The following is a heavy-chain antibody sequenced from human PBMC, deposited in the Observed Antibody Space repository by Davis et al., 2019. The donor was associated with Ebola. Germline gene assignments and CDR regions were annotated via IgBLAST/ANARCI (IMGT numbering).Heavy chain of an antibody. CDR2: IYYNGGT. Sequence: SETLSLTCTVSGYSISSGYYWGWIRPPPGTGLEWIGRIYYNGGTYYNPSLKSRVTISVDTSMNQFSLKLSSVTAADTAVYYCARHDSSSGWPFYWYFDLWGRGTLVTVSS. D-gene: IGHD6-19*01. CDR1: GYSISSGYY. V-gene: IGHV4-38-2*02. CDR3: ARHDSSSGWPFYWYFDL. J-gene: IGHJ2*01.